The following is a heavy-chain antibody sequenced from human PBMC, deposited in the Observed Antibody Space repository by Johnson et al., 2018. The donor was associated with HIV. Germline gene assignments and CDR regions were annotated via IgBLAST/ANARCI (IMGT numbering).Heavy chain of an antibody. CDR1: GFTFSSYG. Sequence: QVQLVESGGGVVQPGRSLRLSCAASGFTFSSYGMHWVRQAPGKGLEWVAVIWYDGSNKYYADSVKGRLTISRDNSKNTLYLQMNSLSADDTAVYYCAKDSNRWEQLAYAFDIWGQGTMVTVSS. J-gene: IGHJ3*02. V-gene: IGHV3-33*06. CDR2: IWYDGSNK. D-gene: IGHD6-6*01. CDR3: AKDSNRWEQLAYAFDI.